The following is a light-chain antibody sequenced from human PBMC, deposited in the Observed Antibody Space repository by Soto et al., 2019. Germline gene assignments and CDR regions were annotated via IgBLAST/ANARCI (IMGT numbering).Light chain of an antibody. Sequence: QSALTQPASVSGSPGQSITISCTGTSSDVGGYNYISWYQQHPGTAPKLMIYEVSNRPSGVSDRFSGSKSGTTASLTISGLQAEDEADYYCRSYTGSSTLVIFGGGTKLTVL. CDR1: SSDVGGYNY. CDR3: RSYTGSSTLVI. J-gene: IGLJ2*01. V-gene: IGLV2-14*01. CDR2: EVS.